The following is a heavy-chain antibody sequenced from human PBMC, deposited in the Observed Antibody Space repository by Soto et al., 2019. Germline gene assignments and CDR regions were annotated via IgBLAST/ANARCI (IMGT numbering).Heavy chain of an antibody. J-gene: IGHJ3*02. Sequence: SETLSLTCTVSGGSISSYYWRWIRQPPGKGQKWIGYIYYSGSTNYNPSLKSRVTISVDTSKNHFSLKLSSVTAADTAVYYCARETTMIEGAFDIWGQGTMVT. D-gene: IGHD3-22*01. CDR2: IYYSGST. V-gene: IGHV4-59*01. CDR3: ARETTMIEGAFDI. CDR1: GGSISSYY.